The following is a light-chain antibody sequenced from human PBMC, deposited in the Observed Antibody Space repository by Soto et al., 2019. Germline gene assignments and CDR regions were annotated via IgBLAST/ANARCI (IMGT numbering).Light chain of an antibody. Sequence: DVQMTQSPSSLSASVGDRVTITCRASQDIDIFLNWYHQKPGRAPNLLVYGASTLQEGVPSRFTGSGSGTDFSLTISGLQPEDFGTYYCQQTFSTPITFGQGTRLE. V-gene: IGKV1-39*01. CDR2: GAS. CDR3: QQTFSTPIT. J-gene: IGKJ5*01. CDR1: QDIDIF.